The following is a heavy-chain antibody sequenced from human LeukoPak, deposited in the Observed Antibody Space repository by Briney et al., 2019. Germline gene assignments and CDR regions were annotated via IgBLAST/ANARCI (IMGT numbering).Heavy chain of an antibody. Sequence: SETLSLTCTVSGGSISSYYWSWIRQPAGKGLEWIGRIYTSGSTNYNPSLKSRVTMSVDTSKNQFSLKLSSVTAADTAVYYCARDPISLKDGLWFGELDNWFDPWGQGTLVTVSS. V-gene: IGHV4-4*07. CDR2: IYTSGST. CDR3: ARDPISLKDGLWFGELDNWFDP. CDR1: GGSISSYY. J-gene: IGHJ5*02. D-gene: IGHD3-10*01.